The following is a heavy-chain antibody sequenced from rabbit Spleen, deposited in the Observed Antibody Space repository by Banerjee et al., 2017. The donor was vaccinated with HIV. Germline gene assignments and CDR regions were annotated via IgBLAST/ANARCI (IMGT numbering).Heavy chain of an antibody. CDR1: GVSFSVSSY. Sequence: QSLEESGGDLVKPGASLTLTCIASGVSFSVSSYMCWVRQAPGKGLEWIACIDTGSSGFTYFASWAKGRFTISKTSSTTVTLQMTSLTAADTATYFCARDGGSGWNFDLWGQGTLVTVS. D-gene: IGHD1-1*01. CDR2: IDTGSSGFT. V-gene: IGHV1S40*01. CDR3: ARDGGSGWNFDL. J-gene: IGHJ4*01.